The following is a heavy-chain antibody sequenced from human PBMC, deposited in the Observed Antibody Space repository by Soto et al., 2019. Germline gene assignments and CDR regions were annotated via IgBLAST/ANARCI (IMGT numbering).Heavy chain of an antibody. D-gene: IGHD3-3*01. Sequence: GSGPTLVNPTQTLTLTCTFSGFSLSTSGMCVSWIRQPPGKALEWLARIDWDDDKYYSTSLKTRLTISKDTSKNQVVLTMTNMDPVDTATYYCARIENTIFGVALFAYWGQGTLVTVSS. V-gene: IGHV2-70*11. J-gene: IGHJ4*02. CDR3: ARIENTIFGVALFAY. CDR2: IDWDDDK. CDR1: GFSLSTSGMC.